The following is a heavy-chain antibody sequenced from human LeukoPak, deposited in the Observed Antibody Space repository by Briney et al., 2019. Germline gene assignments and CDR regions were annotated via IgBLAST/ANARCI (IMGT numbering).Heavy chain of an antibody. J-gene: IGHJ4*02. Sequence: PGASLRLSCAASGFTFSSYAMSWVRQAPGKGLEWVSAICGSGGSTYYADSVKGRFTISRDNSKNTLYLQMNSLRAEDTAVYYCAKALSSAIAVAGTRDYWGQGTLVTVSS. CDR1: GFTFSSYA. V-gene: IGHV3-23*01. CDR2: ICGSGGST. CDR3: AKALSSAIAVAGTRDY. D-gene: IGHD6-19*01.